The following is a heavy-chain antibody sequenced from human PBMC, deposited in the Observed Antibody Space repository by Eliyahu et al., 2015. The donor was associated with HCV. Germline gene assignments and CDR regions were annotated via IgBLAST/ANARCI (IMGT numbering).Heavy chain of an antibody. CDR1: GFTFSSYA. CDR2: ISGSGGST. V-gene: IGHV3-23*01. Sequence: EVQMLESGGGLVQPGGSLRLSXAXXGFTFSSYAXSWVRQAPGKGLEWVSAISGSGGSTYYADSVKGRFTISRDNSKNTLYLQMNSLRAEDTAVYYCAKDWRSIPVAGLDYWGQGTLVTVSS. D-gene: IGHD6-19*01. J-gene: IGHJ4*02. CDR3: AKDWRSIPVAGLDY.